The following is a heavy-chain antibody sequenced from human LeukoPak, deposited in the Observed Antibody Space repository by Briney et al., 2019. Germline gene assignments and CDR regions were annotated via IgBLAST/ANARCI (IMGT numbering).Heavy chain of an antibody. CDR3: ARAPAYCGGDCYSGGYFDY. J-gene: IGHJ4*02. CDR2: ISSSGSTI. CDR1: GFTFSDYY. Sequence: GGYLRLSCAASGFTFSDYYMSWIRQAPGKGLEWVSYISSSGSTIYYADSVKGRFTISRDNAKNSLYLQMNSLRAEDTAVYYCARAPAYCGGDCYSGGYFDYWGQGTLVTVSS. D-gene: IGHD2-21*02. V-gene: IGHV3-11*01.